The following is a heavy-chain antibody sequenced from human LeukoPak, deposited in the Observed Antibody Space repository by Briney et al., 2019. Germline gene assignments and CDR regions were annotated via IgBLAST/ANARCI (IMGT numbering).Heavy chain of an antibody. CDR1: GFTFSSYS. V-gene: IGHV3-21*01. D-gene: IGHD3-16*02. CDR2: VSSSSSYI. CDR3: ARHRTASDY. J-gene: IGHJ4*02. Sequence: GGSLRLSCAASGFTFSSYSMNWVRQAPGKGLEWVSSVSSSSSYIYYADSVKGRFTFSRDNAKSSLYLQMNSLRAEDTAVYYCARHRTASDYWGQGTLVTVSS.